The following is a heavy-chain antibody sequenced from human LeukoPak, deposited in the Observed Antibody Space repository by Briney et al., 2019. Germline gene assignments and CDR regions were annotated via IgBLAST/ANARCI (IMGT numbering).Heavy chain of an antibody. D-gene: IGHD2-2*01. J-gene: IGHJ5*02. Sequence: GGSLRLSCAASGFTFSSYRMNWVRQAPGKGLEWVSSISSSSSYIYYADSVKGRFTIHRDNAKNSLYLQMNSLRAEDTAVYYCARALLGYCSSTSCLGTFDPWGQGTLVTVSS. CDR3: ARALLGYCSSTSCLGTFDP. CDR1: GFTFSSYR. CDR2: ISSSSSYI. V-gene: IGHV3-21*01.